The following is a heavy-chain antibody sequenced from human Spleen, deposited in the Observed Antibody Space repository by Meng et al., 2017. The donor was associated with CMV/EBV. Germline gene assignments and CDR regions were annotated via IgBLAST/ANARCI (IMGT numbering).Heavy chain of an antibody. V-gene: IGHV1-8*02. CDR2: MNPNSGNT. CDR1: GYTFTSYY. J-gene: IGHJ4*02. CDR3: ARGKRSRPRYDFWSGYSTYYFDY. D-gene: IGHD3-3*01. Sequence: ASVKVSCKASGYTFTSYYMHWVRQAPGQGLEWMGWMNPNSGNTGYAQKFQGRVTMTRNTSISTAYMELSSLRSEDTAVYYCARGKRSRPRYDFWSGYSTYYFDYWGQGTLVTVSS.